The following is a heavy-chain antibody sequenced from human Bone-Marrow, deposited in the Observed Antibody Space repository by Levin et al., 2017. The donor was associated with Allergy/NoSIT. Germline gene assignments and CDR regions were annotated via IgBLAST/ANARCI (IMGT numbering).Heavy chain of an antibody. J-gene: IGHJ5*02. CDR3: TRDCGDNCHWFDP. CDR2: ISGSGTTV. D-gene: IGHD2-21*02. Sequence: GESLKISCAASGPTFSSFEMNWVRQAPGKGLERISYISGSGTTVYYADSVKGRFTISRDNAKNSVYLQMNSLRDEDTAVYYCTRDCGDNCHWFDPWGQGTLVTVSS. V-gene: IGHV3-48*03. CDR1: GPTFSSFE.